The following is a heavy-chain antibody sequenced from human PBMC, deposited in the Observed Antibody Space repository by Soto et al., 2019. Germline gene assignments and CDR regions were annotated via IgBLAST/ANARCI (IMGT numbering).Heavy chain of an antibody. V-gene: IGHV1-69*12. D-gene: IGHD5-18*01. CDR2: IIPMFGTA. CDR3: ASGIQLWLRRINNGYSG. Sequence: QVQLVQSGAEVKKPESSVKVSCKAPGGTFSTYAISWVRQAPGQGLEWMGGIIPMFGTANYAQRFQDRVTITADESTNTVYMELSRLGSEDTAVYFCASGIQLWLRRINNGYSGWGQGTLVTVSS. CDR1: GGTFSTYA. J-gene: IGHJ4*02.